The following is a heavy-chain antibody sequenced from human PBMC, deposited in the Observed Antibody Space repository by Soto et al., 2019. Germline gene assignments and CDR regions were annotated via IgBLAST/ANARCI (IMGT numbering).Heavy chain of an antibody. CDR2: ISRSSRTI. V-gene: IGHV3-48*02. Sequence: EVQLVESGGGLVQPGGSLRLSCAASGLTFSNYSMNWVRQAPGKGLEWVAYISRSSRTIYYADSMKRRFTISRDNAKNSLYLQMNSLRDEDTAVYYCARDRGYWGQGTLVTVYS. J-gene: IGHJ4*02. CDR3: ARDRGY. CDR1: GLTFSNYS.